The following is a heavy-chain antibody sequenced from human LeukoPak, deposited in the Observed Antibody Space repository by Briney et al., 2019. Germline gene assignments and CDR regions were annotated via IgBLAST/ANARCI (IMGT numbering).Heavy chain of an antibody. J-gene: IGHJ2*01. D-gene: IGHD6-13*01. Sequence: ASEPLSLTCTVSGGSISSYYWSWIRQPPGKGLEWIGYIYYSGSTNYSPSLKSRLTISVDTSKNQFSLKLSSVTAADTAVYYCARTYGSSGLGYFDLWGRGTLVTVSS. CDR2: IYYSGST. CDR1: GGSISSYY. V-gene: IGHV4-59*01. CDR3: ARTYGSSGLGYFDL.